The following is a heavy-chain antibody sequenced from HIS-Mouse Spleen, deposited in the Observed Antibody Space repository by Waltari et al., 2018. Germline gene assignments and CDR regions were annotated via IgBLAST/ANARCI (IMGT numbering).Heavy chain of an antibody. V-gene: IGHV4-39*07. D-gene: IGHD1-1*01. Sequence: QLQLQESGPGLVKPSETLSLTCTVSGGSISSSSSYWGWIRQPPGKGLEWIGSIDYSGRTYSNPSLKSRVTISVDTAKNQFSLKLSAVTAADTAVYYCARDPRWNDGIDYWGQGTLVTVSS. CDR1: GGSISSSSSY. J-gene: IGHJ4*02. CDR2: IDYSGRT. CDR3: ARDPRWNDGIDY.